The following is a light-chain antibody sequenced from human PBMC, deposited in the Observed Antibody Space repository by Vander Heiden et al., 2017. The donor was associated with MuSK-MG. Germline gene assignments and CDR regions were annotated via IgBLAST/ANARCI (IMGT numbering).Light chain of an antibody. CDR3: QHDENLPLT. Sequence: DIQMPHPPSSLSASVGDRVTITCRASQDINYFLNWYQQKPGKAPKLLIYDASNLETGVPSRFSGRGSGTEFTFTINSLEPEDFATYYCQHDENLPLTFGGGTKVEI. CDR1: QDINYF. V-gene: IGKV1-33*01. J-gene: IGKJ4*01. CDR2: DAS.